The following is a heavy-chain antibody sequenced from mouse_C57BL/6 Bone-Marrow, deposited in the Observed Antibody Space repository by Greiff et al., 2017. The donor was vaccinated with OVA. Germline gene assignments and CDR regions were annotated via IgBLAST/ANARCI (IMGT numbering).Heavy chain of an antibody. D-gene: IGHD3-2*02. V-gene: IGHV2-5*01. J-gene: IGHJ3*01. CDR2: IWRGGST. CDR1: GFSLTSYG. Sequence: VQLQQSGPGLVQPSQSLSITCTVSGFSLTSYGVHWVRQSPGKGLEWLGVIWRGGSTDYNAAFMSRLSITKDNSKSQVFFKMNSLQADDTAIYYCAKRGESSGWGSFAYWGQGTLVTVSA. CDR3: AKRGESSGWGSFAY.